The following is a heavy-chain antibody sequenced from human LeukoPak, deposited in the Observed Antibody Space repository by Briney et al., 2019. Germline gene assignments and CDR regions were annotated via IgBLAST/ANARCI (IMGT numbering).Heavy chain of an antibody. CDR1: SGSISTSNSY. D-gene: IGHD1-7*01. CDR2: IYYSGTT. V-gene: IGHV4-39*07. Sequence: SETRSLTCTVSSGSISTSNSYWGWVRHPPGKGLEWFGRIYYSGTTYYNPSLKRRVTISVDTSKNQFSLKLSSVTAADTAVYYCARGGTNWNYRVDYWGQGTLVTVSS. CDR3: ARGGTNWNYRVDY. J-gene: IGHJ4*02.